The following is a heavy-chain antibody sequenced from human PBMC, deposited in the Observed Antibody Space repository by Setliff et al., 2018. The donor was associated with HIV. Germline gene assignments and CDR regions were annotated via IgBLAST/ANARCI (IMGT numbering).Heavy chain of an antibody. J-gene: IGHJ5*02. CDR2: INPNTGDT. CDR1: GYTFTAYN. V-gene: IGHV1-2*02. Sequence: ASVKVSCKASGYTFTAYNIQWVRQAPGQGLEWVGWINPNTGDTSYAENLQGRVTLTRDTSISTAYLEVRSDDTAVYYCARKRVGFDGIDVWGQGTTNWFDPWGQGTLVTSPQ. D-gene: IGHD3-16*01. CDR3: ARKRVGFDGIDVWGQGTTNWFDP.